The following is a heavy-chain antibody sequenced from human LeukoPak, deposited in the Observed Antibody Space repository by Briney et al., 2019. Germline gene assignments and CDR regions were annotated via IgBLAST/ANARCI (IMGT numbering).Heavy chain of an antibody. J-gene: IGHJ3*02. D-gene: IGHD7-27*01. V-gene: IGHV3-48*03. Sequence: QPGGSLRLSCAVSGFMFSDNDMNWVRQAPGMGLEWISYTRTDGTSEYAESVMGRFAISRDNARNSLYLQMNSLRDEDTAVYYCARERLNTMGNAFDIWGQGTVVTVSS. CDR2: TRTDGTS. CDR1: GFMFSDND. CDR3: ARERLNTMGNAFDI.